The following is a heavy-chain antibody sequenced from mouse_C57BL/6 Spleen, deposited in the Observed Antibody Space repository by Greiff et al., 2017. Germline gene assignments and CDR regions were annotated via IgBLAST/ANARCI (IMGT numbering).Heavy chain of an antibody. CDR1: GYTFTEYT. J-gene: IGHJ4*01. Sequence: LVKPGASVKLSCKASGYTFTEYTIHWVKQRSGQGLERIGWFYPGSGSIKYNENFKDKATLTADKSSSTVYKELSRLTYEDSTVYFCARHEEWNERYYAMDDWGQGTSVTVSS. CDR3: ARHEEWNERYYAMDD. CDR2: FYPGSGSI. V-gene: IGHV1-62-2*01.